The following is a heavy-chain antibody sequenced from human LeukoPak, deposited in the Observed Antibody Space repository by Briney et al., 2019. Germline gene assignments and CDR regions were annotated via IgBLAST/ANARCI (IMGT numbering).Heavy chain of an antibody. J-gene: IGHJ4*02. V-gene: IGHV3-30*02. CDR3: AKGTNYDFWSGYFDY. D-gene: IGHD3-3*01. Sequence: GGSLRLSCAASGFTFSSYAMHWVRQAPGKGLEWVAFIRYDGSNKYYADSVKGRFTISRDNSKNTLYLQMNSLRAEDTAVYYCAKGTNYDFWSGYFDYWGQGTLVTVSS. CDR1: GFTFSSYA. CDR2: IRYDGSNK.